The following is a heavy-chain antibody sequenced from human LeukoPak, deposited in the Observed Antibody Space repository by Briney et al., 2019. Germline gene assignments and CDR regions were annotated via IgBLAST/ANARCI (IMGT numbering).Heavy chain of an antibody. CDR1: GYTFTGYY. CDR3: ARAGGYDFWSGYAFDI. Sequence: ASVKVSCKASGYTFTGYYMHWVRQAPGQGLEWMGWINPNSGGTNYAQKFQGRVTMTRDTSISTAYMELRSLRSDDTAVYYCARAGGYDFWSGYAFDIWGQGTMVTVSS. J-gene: IGHJ3*02. D-gene: IGHD3-3*01. CDR2: INPNSGGT. V-gene: IGHV1-2*02.